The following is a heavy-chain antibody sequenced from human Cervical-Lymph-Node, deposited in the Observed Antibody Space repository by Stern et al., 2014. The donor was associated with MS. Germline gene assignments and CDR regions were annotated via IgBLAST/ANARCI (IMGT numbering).Heavy chain of an antibody. CDR3: AKRRDGFNYLAS. J-gene: IGHJ5*01. CDR2: ISSDGTEE. D-gene: IGHD5-24*01. Sequence: VQLVQSGGGVVQPGRSLRLSCSASGFTFSSYGMHWVRQIPGPGLEWGALISSDGTEEFYADSVKGRFTISRDNSKKTLYLQMNGLRAEDTAVYSCAKRRDGFNYLASWGQGTLVTVSS. CDR1: GFTFSSYG. V-gene: IGHV3-30*18.